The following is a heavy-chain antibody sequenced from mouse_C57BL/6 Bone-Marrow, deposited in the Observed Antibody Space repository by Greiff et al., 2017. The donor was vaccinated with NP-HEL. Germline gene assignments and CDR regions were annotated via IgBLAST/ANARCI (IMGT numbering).Heavy chain of an antibody. CDR2: IYPGGGYT. V-gene: IGHV1-63*01. CDR3: ARMDY. CDR1: GYTFTNYW. Sequence: QVQLQQSGAELVRPGTSVKMSCKASGYTFTNYWIGWAKQRPGHGLEWIGDIYPGGGYTNYNEKFKGKATITADTSSNTAYLQLSSLTSEDTAVYYCARMDYWGQGTTLTVSS. J-gene: IGHJ2*01.